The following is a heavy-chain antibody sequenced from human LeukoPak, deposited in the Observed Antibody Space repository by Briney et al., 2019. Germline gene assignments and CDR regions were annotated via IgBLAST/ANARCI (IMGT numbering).Heavy chain of an antibody. CDR1: GFTFSSYW. Sequence: GGSLRLSCAASGFTFSSYWMHWVRQAPGKGLVWVSRINSDGSSTSYADSVKGRFTISRDNAKNTLYLQMNSLRAEDTAVYYCARAGRIVGATRADYWGQGTLVTVSS. V-gene: IGHV3-74*01. D-gene: IGHD1-26*01. J-gene: IGHJ4*02. CDR3: ARAGRIVGATRADY. CDR2: INSDGSST.